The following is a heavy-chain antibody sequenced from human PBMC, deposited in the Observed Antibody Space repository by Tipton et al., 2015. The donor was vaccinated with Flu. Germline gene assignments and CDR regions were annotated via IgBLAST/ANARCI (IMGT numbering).Heavy chain of an antibody. CDR3: ARIYAPDWRFVDC. CDR1: GFMMSDYV. J-gene: IGHJ4*02. V-gene: IGHV3-23*01. Sequence: SLRLSCAASGFMMSDYVMGWVRQAPGKGLEWVARIDVSGTSITYTDSVRGRFTISRDNAKNTVYLQMNTLRPGDTAEYYCARIYAPDWRFVDCWGQGTLVTVSS. D-gene: IGHD3-16*01. CDR2: IDVSGTSI.